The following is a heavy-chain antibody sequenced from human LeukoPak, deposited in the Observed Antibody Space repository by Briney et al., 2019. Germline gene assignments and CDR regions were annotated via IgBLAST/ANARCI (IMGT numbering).Heavy chain of an antibody. CDR3: ARDHKGTTYYDFWSVYYGHHGLDV. CDR2: IYSDGSST. D-gene: IGHD3-3*01. J-gene: IGHJ6*02. CDR1: VFTFSIYL. Sequence: SGGSLRLSCAASVFTFSIYLMHCVRQAPGRGLVCVSRIYSDGSSTSYADAVRGRFTISRDNAKNTLYLQMNSLRAEDTAVCYCARDHKGTTYYDFWSVYYGHHGLDVWGQGNTVTVSS. V-gene: IGHV3-74*01.